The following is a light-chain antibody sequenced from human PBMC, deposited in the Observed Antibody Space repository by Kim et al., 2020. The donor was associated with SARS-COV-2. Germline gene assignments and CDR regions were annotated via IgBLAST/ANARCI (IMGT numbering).Light chain of an antibody. V-gene: IGKV4-1*01. J-gene: IGKJ3*01. CDR2: WAS. CDR3: QQYYLTPFT. CDR1: QSVLYNFNDKNH. Sequence: ATINCKSSQSVLYNFNDKNHLAWYQQRPGQPPKLLIYWASTRESGVPDRFSGSGSGTDFTLTISSLQAEDVAVYYCQQYYLTPFTFGPGTKVDIK.